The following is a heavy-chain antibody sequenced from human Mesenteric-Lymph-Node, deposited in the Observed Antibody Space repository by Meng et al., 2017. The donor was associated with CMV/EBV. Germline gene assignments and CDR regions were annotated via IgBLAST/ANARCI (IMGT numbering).Heavy chain of an antibody. V-gene: IGHV3-23*01. J-gene: IGHJ4*02. CDR2: ISGSGDTT. D-gene: IGHD5-12*01. CDR1: GFTFSSYA. CDR3: AKDAWGHSGYDPYFGY. Sequence: GESLKISCAASGFTFSSYAMAWVRQAPGKGLEWVSTISGSGDTTYYSDSVKGRFTISRDNSKNTLFLQMNSLRAEDTALYYCAKDAWGHSGYDPYFGYWGQGTLVTVSS.